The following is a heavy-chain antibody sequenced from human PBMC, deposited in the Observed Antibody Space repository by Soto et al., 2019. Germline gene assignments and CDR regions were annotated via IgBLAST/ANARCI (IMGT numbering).Heavy chain of an antibody. J-gene: IGHJ4*02. CDR3: AKGGGYSLFDY. D-gene: IGHD5-18*01. CDR1: GFTFSSYG. CDR2: ISYDGSNK. Sequence: GGSLRLSCAASGFTFSSYGMHWVRQAPGKGLEWVAVISYDGSNKYYADSVKGRFTISRDNSKNTLYLQMNSLRAEDTAVYYCAKGGGYSLFDYWGQGTLVTVSS. V-gene: IGHV3-30*18.